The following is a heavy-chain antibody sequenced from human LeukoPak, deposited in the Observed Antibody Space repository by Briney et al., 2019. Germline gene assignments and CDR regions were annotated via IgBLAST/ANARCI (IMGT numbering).Heavy chain of an antibody. D-gene: IGHD3-3*01. CDR1: EFTFSSYS. Sequence: GGSLRLSCAASEFTFSSYSMNWVRQAPGKGLEWVSYITNSGNSKSYADSVKGRFTISRDNTKNSLYLQMNSLRAEDTAVFYCARDQYDTWSRRGNFDSWGQGTLVIVSS. J-gene: IGHJ4*02. CDR3: ARDQYDTWSRRGNFDS. CDR2: ITNSGNSK. V-gene: IGHV3-48*04.